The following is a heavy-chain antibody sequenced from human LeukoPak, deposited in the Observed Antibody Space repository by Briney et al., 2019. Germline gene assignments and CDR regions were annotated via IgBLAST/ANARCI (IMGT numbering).Heavy chain of an antibody. J-gene: IGHJ5*02. D-gene: IGHD2-2*02. CDR3: ARDGVPAAIRGWFDP. CDR1: GFTFSSYS. V-gene: IGHV3-48*04. Sequence: GGSLRLSCAASGFTFSSYSMNRVRQAPGKGLEWVSYISSSSSTIYYADSVKGRFTISRDNAKNSLYLQMNSLRAEDTAVYYCARDGVPAAIRGWFDPWGQGTLVTVSS. CDR2: ISSSSSTI.